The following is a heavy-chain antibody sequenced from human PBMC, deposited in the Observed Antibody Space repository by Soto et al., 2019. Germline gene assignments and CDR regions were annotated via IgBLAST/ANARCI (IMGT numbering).Heavy chain of an antibody. V-gene: IGHV4-34*01. J-gene: IGHJ6*02. D-gene: IGHD3-10*01. Sequence: PSETLSLTCAVYGGSFSGYYWSWIRQPPGKGLEWIGEINHSGSTNYNPSLKSRVTISVDTSKNQFSLKLSSVTAADTAVYYCARGRAVRGVITPAAYYYYGMDVWGQGTTVTVSS. CDR1: GGSFSGYY. CDR2: INHSGST. CDR3: ARGRAVRGVITPAAYYYYGMDV.